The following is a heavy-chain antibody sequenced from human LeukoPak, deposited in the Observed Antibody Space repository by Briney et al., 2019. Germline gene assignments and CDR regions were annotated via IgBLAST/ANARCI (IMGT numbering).Heavy chain of an antibody. Sequence: SQTLSLTCTVSGGSISSGGYYWSWIRQHPGKGLEWIGNIYYSGSTYYNPSLKSRVTISLDTSKNRFSLKLSSVTAADTAVYYCARDYRPYSSSWYYDYWGQGTLVTVSS. CDR3: ARDYRPYSSSWYYDY. D-gene: IGHD6-13*01. CDR1: GGSISSGGYY. J-gene: IGHJ4*02. CDR2: IYYSGST. V-gene: IGHV4-31*03.